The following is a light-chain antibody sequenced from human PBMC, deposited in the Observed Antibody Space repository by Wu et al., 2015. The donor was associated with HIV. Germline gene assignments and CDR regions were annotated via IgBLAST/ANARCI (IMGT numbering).Light chain of an antibody. CDR2: AAS. CDR1: QGISSW. CDR3: QQAKSLPFT. V-gene: IGKV1-12*02. Sequence: DIQMTQSPSSVSASVGDRVTITCRASQGISSWLAWYQRKPGKAPKLLIYAASSLQSGVPSRFSGSGSGTDFTLTISSLQPEDFATYHCQQAKSLPFTFGQGTRLEIK. J-gene: IGKJ5*01.